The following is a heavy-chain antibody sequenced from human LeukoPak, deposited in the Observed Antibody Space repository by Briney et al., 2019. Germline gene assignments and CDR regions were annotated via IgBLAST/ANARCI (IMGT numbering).Heavy chain of an antibody. Sequence: ASVKVSCKTSGGSFSNYAITWVRQAPGQGLEWMGRIIPMRDITNYAQNFQDRVTITADKSTTTVYMEVNSLISEDMAVYFCARGPSHGTYYFDSWGQGTLVTVSS. V-gene: IGHV1-69*04. CDR1: GGSFSNYA. CDR2: IIPMRDIT. D-gene: IGHD1-26*01. CDR3: ARGPSHGTYYFDS. J-gene: IGHJ4*02.